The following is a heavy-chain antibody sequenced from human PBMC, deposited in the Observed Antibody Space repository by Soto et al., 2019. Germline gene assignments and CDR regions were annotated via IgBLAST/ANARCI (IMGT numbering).Heavy chain of an antibody. Sequence: QVQLVQSGAEVKKPGASVKVSCKASGYTFTSYAMHWVRQAPGQRLEWMGWINAGNGNTKYSQKFQGRVTITRDTSASTAYMELSSLRSEDTAVYYCARSYLNIVVVVAATHNWFDPWGQGTLVTVSS. CDR3: ARSYLNIVVVVAATHNWFDP. J-gene: IGHJ5*02. V-gene: IGHV1-3*01. CDR2: INAGNGNT. D-gene: IGHD2-15*01. CDR1: GYTFTSYA.